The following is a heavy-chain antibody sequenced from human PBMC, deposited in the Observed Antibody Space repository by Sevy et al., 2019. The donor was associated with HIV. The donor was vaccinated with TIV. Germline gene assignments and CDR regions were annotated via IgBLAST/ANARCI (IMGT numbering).Heavy chain of an antibody. V-gene: IGHV1-2*02. D-gene: IGHD1-7*01. CDR1: GYTFTGYF. J-gene: IGHJ4*02. CDR2: INPNSGDT. Sequence: ASVKVSCKASGYTFTGYFMHWVQQAPGQGLEWMGWINPNSGDTNYAQKFQARVTMTRDTSINTAYMELSRLTSDDTALYYCARDMELVNEGTQEFYYWGQGTLVTVSS. CDR3: ARDMELVNEGTQEFYY.